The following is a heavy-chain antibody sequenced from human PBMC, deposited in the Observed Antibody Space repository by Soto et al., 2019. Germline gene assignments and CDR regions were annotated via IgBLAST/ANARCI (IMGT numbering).Heavy chain of an antibody. V-gene: IGHV1-69*12. J-gene: IGHJ5*02. CDR3: ARRVAAAGFKWFGP. D-gene: IGHD6-13*01. CDR1: GGTFSSYA. Sequence: QVQLVQSGAEVKKPGSSVKVSCKASGGTFSSYAISWVRQAPGQGLEWMGGIIPIFGTANYAQKFQGRVTIPADESTSTAYMELRSLGSEDTALYYCARRVAAAGFKWFGPWGQGTLVTVSS. CDR2: IIPIFGTA.